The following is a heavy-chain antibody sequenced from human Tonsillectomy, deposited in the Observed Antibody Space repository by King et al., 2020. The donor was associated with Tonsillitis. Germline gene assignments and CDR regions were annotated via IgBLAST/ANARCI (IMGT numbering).Heavy chain of an antibody. D-gene: IGHD4/OR15-4a*01. CDR1: GDSVSSGSYY. Sequence: QLQESGPGLVKPSETLSLTCTVSGDSVSSGSYYWSWIRQSPGKGLECIGYIFYSGSIEYNPSLNSRVTISLDPSNNQFSLKLTSVTAADTAVYYCAKDGNNYGAPDYWGQGSLVTVSS. CDR3: AKDGNNYGAPDY. J-gene: IGHJ4*02. CDR2: IFYSGSI. V-gene: IGHV4-61*01.